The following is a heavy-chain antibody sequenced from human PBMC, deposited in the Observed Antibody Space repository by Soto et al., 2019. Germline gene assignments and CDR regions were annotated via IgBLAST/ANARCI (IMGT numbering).Heavy chain of an antibody. CDR3: ARDEQWRGLFDY. V-gene: IGHV3-48*02. CDR2: ISSSSNSI. J-gene: IGHJ4*02. Sequence: ESGGGLVQPGGSLRLSCAASGFTFSSHSMNWVRQAPGKGLEWVSHISSSSNSIYYADSVKGRFTISRDNAKNSLYLQMNSLRDEDTAVYYCARDEQWRGLFDYWGQGSLVTVSS. D-gene: IGHD6-19*01. CDR1: GFTFSSHS.